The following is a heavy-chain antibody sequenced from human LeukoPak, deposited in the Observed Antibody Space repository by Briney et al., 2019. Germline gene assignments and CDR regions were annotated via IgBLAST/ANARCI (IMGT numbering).Heavy chain of an antibody. CDR2: VSDNGSNK. V-gene: IGHV3-30*04. J-gene: IGHJ6*04. D-gene: IGHD5-12*01. CDR3: ARGSITFYYYYGMDV. CDR1: GFTFSTYP. Sequence: GGSLRLSCAASGFTFSTYPMYWVRQAPGKGLEWVSVVSDNGSNKYYAKSVKGRFTISRDNSKNTLYLQMNSLRPEDTAVYHCARGSITFYYYYGMDVWGKGTTVTVSS.